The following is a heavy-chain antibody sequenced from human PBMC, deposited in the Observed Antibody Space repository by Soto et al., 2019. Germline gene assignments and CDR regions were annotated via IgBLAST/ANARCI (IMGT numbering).Heavy chain of an antibody. J-gene: IGHJ6*02. CDR2: IDWDDDK. V-gene: IGHV2-70*01. CDR1: GFSLSTSGMC. Sequence: SGPTLVNPTQTLTLTCTFSGFSLSTSGMCVSWIRQPPGKALEWLALIDWDDDKYYSTSLKTRLTISKDTSKNQVVLTMTNMDPVDTATHYCARIRDYVWGSYRSKGYYGMDVWGQGTTVTVSS. D-gene: IGHD3-16*02. CDR3: ARIRDYVWGSYRSKGYYGMDV.